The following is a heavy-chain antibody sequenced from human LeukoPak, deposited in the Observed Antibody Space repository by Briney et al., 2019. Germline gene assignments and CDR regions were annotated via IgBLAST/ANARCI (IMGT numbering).Heavy chain of an antibody. CDR1: GFIFSSYW. V-gene: IGHV3-66*01. CDR2: IYSGGST. D-gene: IGHD3-22*01. J-gene: IGHJ3*02. CDR3: ARELLPSYAFDI. Sequence: GGSLRLSCAASGFIFSSYWMHWVRQAPGKGLVWVSIIYSGGSTYYADSVKGRFTISRDISKNTLSLQMNSLRDEDTAVYYCARELLPSYAFDIWGQGTMVTVSS.